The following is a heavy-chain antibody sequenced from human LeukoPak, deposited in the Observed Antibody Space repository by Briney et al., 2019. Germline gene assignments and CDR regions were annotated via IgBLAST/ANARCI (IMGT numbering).Heavy chain of an antibody. CDR3: ARSGIKMVRGVIIKSPYHMDV. V-gene: IGHV3-30*03. D-gene: IGHD3-10*01. CDR1: GFTFSSYG. Sequence: GGSLRLSCAASGFTFSSYGMHWVRQAPGKGLEWVAVISYDGSNKYYADSVKGRFTISRDNSKNTLYLQMNSLRAEDTAVYYCARSGIKMVRGVIIKSPYHMDVWGKGTPVTVSS. CDR2: ISYDGSNK. J-gene: IGHJ6*03.